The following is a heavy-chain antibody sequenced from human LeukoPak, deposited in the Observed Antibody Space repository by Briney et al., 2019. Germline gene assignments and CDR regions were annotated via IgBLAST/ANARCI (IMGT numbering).Heavy chain of an antibody. V-gene: IGHV3-23*01. CDR2: ISNNGGYT. CDR1: GFTFSSSA. D-gene: IGHD2-15*01. CDR3: AKQLGYCSDGSCYFPY. Sequence: GGSLRLSCAASGFTFSSSAMSWVRQAPGKGLEWVSAISNNGGYTYYADSVQGRFTISRDNSKSTLCLQMNSLRAEDTAVYYCAKQLGYCSDGSCYFPYWGQGTLVTVYS. J-gene: IGHJ4*02.